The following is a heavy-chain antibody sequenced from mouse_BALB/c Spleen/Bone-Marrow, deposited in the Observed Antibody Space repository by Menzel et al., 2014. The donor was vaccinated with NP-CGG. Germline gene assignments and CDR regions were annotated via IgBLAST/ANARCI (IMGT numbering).Heavy chain of an antibody. CDR3: ARDYGSSFDY. D-gene: IGHD1-1*01. Sequence: EVMLVESGPSLVKPSQTLSLTCSVTGDSITSGYWNWIRKFPGNKFEYMGYISHSGSTYYSPSLKSRISITRDTSKNQFYLQLNSVTTEDTATYYCARDYGSSFDYWGQGTTLTVSS. CDR1: GDSITSGY. J-gene: IGHJ2*01. V-gene: IGHV3-8*02. CDR2: ISHSGST.